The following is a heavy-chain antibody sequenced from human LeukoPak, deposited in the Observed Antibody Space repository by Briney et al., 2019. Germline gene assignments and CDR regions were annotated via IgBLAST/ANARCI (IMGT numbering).Heavy chain of an antibody. CDR3: ARDRRTDYYDSSGYYSRSYYYGMDV. Sequence: GGSLRLSCAASGFTISSNYTSWVRQAPGKGLEWVSVIYSGGSTYYADSVKGRFTISRDNSKNTLYLQMNSLRAEDTAVYYCARDRRTDYYDSSGYYSRSYYYGMDVWGQGTTVTVSS. V-gene: IGHV3-66*01. CDR1: GFTISSNY. CDR2: IYSGGST. D-gene: IGHD3-22*01. J-gene: IGHJ6*02.